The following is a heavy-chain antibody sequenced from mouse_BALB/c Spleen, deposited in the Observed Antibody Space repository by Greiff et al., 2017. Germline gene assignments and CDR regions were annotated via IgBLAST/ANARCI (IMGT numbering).Heavy chain of an antibody. CDR3: ARSYYAAY. J-gene: IGHJ3*01. V-gene: IGHV3-2*02. CDR2: ISYSGST. D-gene: IGHD1-1*01. CDR1: GYSITSDYA. Sequence: EVKLMESGPGLVKPSQSLSLTCTVTGYSITSDYAWNWIRQFPGNKLEWMGYISYSGSTSYNPSLKSRISITRDTSKNQFFLQLNSVTTEDTATYYCARSYYAAYWGQGTLVTVSA.